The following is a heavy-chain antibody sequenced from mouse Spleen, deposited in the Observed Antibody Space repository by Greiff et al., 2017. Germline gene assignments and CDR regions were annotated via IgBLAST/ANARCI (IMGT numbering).Heavy chain of an antibody. CDR3: ARGLLGRGYFDY. CDR1: GYTFTSYW. J-gene: IGHJ2*01. CDR2: IDPSDSYT. Sequence: VQLQQSGAELVKPGASVKLSCKASGYTFTSYWMQWVKQRPGQGLEWIGEIDPSDSYTNYNQKFKGKATLTVDTSSSTAYMQLSSLTSEDSAVYYCARGLLGRGYFDYWGQGTTLTVSS. V-gene: IGHV1-50*01. D-gene: IGHD4-1*01.